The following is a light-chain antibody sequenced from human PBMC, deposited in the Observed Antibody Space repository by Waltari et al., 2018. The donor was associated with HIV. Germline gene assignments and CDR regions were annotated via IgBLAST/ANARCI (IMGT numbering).Light chain of an antibody. V-gene: IGLV3-1*01. CDR3: QAWGSSTSGV. Sequence: SYEVTQPPSVAVSPGQTASITCSGYELGAKYTCWYQQQPGQSPLLVIYQDNKRPSGIPERFSASSSGHTATLTISGTLPMDEADYYCQAWGSSTSGVFGRGTRLTVL. CDR1: ELGAKY. CDR2: QDN. J-gene: IGLJ2*01.